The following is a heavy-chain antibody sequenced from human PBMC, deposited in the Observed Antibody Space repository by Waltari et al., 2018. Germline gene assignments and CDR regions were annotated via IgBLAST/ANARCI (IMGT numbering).Heavy chain of an antibody. D-gene: IGHD3-10*01. J-gene: IGHJ6*02. Sequence: QAHLVQSGPEVKKTGASVKVSCKASGYTFSNYGITWVRQAPGQGFQWMGWISDYNGQTKYAERFQGRVTLTTDTSTRIAYMELRSLRSDDTAVYYCAREGQYRGSGTYAPPSYYGMDVWGQGTTVIVSS. CDR3: AREGQYRGSGTYAPPSYYGMDV. CDR2: ISDYNGQT. V-gene: IGHV1-18*01. CDR1: GYTFSNYG.